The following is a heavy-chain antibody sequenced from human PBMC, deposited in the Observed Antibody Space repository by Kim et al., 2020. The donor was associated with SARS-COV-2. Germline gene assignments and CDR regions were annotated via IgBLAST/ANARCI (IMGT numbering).Heavy chain of an antibody. CDR3: ARSRPPTPLEPGYYYYGMDV. V-gene: IGHV6-1*01. Sequence: SQTLSLTCAISGDSVSSNSAAWNWIRQSPSRGLEWLGRTYYRSKWYNDYAVSVKSRITINPDTSKNQFSLQLNSVTPEDTAVYYCARSRPPTPLEPGYYYYGMDVWGQGTMVTVSS. CDR1: GDSVSSNSAA. D-gene: IGHD1-1*01. J-gene: IGHJ6*02. CDR2: TYYRSKWYN.